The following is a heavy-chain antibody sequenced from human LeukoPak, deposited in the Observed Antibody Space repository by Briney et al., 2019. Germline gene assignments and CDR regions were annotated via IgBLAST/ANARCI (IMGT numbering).Heavy chain of an antibody. V-gene: IGHV3-7*01. Sequence: LTGGSLRLSCAASGFTFSSYWMSWVRQAPGKGLEWVANIKQDGSEKYYVDSVKGRLTISRDNAKNSLYLQMNSLRAEDTAVYYCAKVLFDVGWELLDGGDYWGQGTLVTVSS. D-gene: IGHD1-26*01. CDR3: AKVLFDVGWELLDGGDY. J-gene: IGHJ4*02. CDR1: GFTFSSYW. CDR2: IKQDGSEK.